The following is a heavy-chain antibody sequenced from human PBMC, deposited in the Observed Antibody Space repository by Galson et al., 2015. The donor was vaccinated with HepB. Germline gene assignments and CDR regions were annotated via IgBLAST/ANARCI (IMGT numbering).Heavy chain of an antibody. CDR3: AKARGLRRHPVDY. J-gene: IGHJ4*02. D-gene: IGHD4-17*01. CDR1: GFTFSSYG. CDR2: ISYDGSNK. Sequence: SLRLSCAASGFTFSSYGMHWVRQAPGKGLEWVAVISYDGSNKYYADSVKGRFTISRDNSKNTLYLQMNSLRAEDTAVYYCAKARGLRRHPVDYWGQGTLVTVSS. V-gene: IGHV3-30*18.